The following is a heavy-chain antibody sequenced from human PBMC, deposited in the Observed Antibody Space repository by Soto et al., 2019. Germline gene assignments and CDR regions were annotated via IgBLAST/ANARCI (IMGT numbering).Heavy chain of an antibody. Sequence: QVQLVQSGAEVKKPGASVKVSCKASGYTFSCCDINWVRQAPGQGLEWLGWVNTNSGNTGSAQRFQRRVTKTRDTSISTAYMELNSLRSDDTAVDYCARVYGDVTHWGQGTLVTVSS. CDR2: VNTNSGNT. CDR1: GYTFSCCD. V-gene: IGHV1-8*01. CDR3: ARVYGDVTH. D-gene: IGHD4-17*01. J-gene: IGHJ4*02.